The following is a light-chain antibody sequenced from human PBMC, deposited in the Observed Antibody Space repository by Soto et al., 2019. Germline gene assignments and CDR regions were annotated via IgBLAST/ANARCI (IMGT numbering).Light chain of an antibody. Sequence: QAVVTQEPSLTVSPGGTVTLTCGSSTGAVTSVHYPYWFQQKPGQAPTTLIYDTVNKQSWTPARFSGSLLGGKAALTLSGAQPEDEAKYFCMLPYSAGGIFGGGTNLPVL. J-gene: IGLJ2*01. V-gene: IGLV7-46*01. CDR1: TGAVTSVHY. CDR3: MLPYSAGGI. CDR2: DTV.